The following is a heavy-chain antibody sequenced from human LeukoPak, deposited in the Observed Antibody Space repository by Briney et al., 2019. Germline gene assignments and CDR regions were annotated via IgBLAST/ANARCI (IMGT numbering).Heavy chain of an antibody. CDR3: AKDENPRDYNYSGMDV. V-gene: IGHV3-30*04. CDR2: VSNDGSIK. D-gene: IGHD2/OR15-2a*01. Sequence: GGSLRLSCAASGFTFSSYAMHLVRQAPGKGLEWVAVVSNDGSIKYYAESLKGRLTISRDNSKNTLYLQMNDLRHEDTAVYYCAKDENPRDYNYSGMDVWGQGTTVTVSS. J-gene: IGHJ6*02. CDR1: GFTFSSYA.